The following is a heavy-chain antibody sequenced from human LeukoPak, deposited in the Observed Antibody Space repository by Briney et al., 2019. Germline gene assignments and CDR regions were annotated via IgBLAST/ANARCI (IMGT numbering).Heavy chain of an antibody. D-gene: IGHD4-17*01. CDR2: ISSSSNYI. CDR3: ARDLDGDYGWHFDL. Sequence: KPGGSLRLSCAASGFTFSSFSMNWVRQAPGKGLEWVLSISSSSNYIYYADSVRGRFTISRDNAKNSLSLRMNSLRVEDTAVYYCARDLDGDYGWHFDLWGRGTLVTVSS. J-gene: IGHJ2*01. CDR1: GFTFSSFS. V-gene: IGHV3-21*01.